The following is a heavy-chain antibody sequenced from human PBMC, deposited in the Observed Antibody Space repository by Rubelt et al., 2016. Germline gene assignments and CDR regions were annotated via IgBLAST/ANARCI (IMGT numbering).Heavy chain of an antibody. CDR2: VFYRGST. J-gene: IGHJ4*02. CDR3: ARGHGSSWTNFDY. CDR1: GGSLSSYY. D-gene: IGHD6-13*01. Sequence: QVQLQESGPGLVKPSETLSLTCTVSGGSLSSYYWSWIRQPPGKGLEWIGYVFYRGSTNYNPSLKIRVTISVDTSRNQFSLKRTSVTGADTAVYYCARGHGSSWTNFDYWGQGTLVTVSS. V-gene: IGHV4-59*08.